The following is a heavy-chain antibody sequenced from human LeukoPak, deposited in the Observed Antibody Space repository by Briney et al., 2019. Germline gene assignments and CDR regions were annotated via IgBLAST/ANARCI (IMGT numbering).Heavy chain of an antibody. V-gene: IGHV4-39*01. Sequence: SETLSLTCTVSGGSISSSSYYWGWIRQPPGKGLEWIGSIYYSGSTYYNPSLKSRVTISVDTSKNQFSLKLSSVTAADTAVYYCARLRATMVRGVIPGLQIDYWGQGTLVTVSS. J-gene: IGHJ4*02. CDR1: GGSISSSSYY. D-gene: IGHD3-10*01. CDR3: ARLRATMVRGVIPGLQIDY. CDR2: IYYSGST.